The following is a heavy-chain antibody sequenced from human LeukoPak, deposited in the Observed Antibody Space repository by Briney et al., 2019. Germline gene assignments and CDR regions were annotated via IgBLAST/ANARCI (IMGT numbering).Heavy chain of an antibody. J-gene: IGHJ4*02. CDR3: ARDHDAADTGWDYFDY. CDR1: GFTFSSYG. Sequence: PGGSLRLSCAASGFTFSSYGMHWVCQAPGKGLEWVANIKQDGSEKYYVDSVKGRFTISRDNAKNSLYLQMNSLRAEDTAVYYCARDHDAADTGWDYFDYWGQGTLVTVSS. CDR2: IKQDGSEK. D-gene: IGHD5-18*01. V-gene: IGHV3-7*01.